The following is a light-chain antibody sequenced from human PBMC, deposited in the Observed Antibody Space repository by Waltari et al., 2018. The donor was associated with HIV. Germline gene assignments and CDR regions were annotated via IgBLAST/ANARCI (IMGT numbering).Light chain of an antibody. Sequence: EVVLTQSPATLSLSPGERATLSCRASQSVYSYLAWYQQKPGQAPRLLIYDASTRATGIPARFSGSGSGTDFTLTISSLEPEDFAMYYCQQRSTWPRTFGQGTKVENK. CDR2: DAS. CDR3: QQRSTWPRT. CDR1: QSVYSY. V-gene: IGKV3-11*01. J-gene: IGKJ1*01.